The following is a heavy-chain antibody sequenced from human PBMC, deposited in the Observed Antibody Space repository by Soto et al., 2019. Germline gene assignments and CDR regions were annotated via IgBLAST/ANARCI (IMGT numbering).Heavy chain of an antibody. CDR2: ISYDGSNK. CDR3: ARVSQIYGDYYYDGMDV. CDR1: GFTFSSYA. Sequence: GGSLRLSCAASGFTFSSYAMHWVRQAPGKGLEWVAVISYDGSNKYYADSVKGRFTISRDNSKNTLYLQMNSLRAEDTAVYYFARVSQIYGDYYYDGMDVWGKGTTVTVSS. V-gene: IGHV3-30-3*01. J-gene: IGHJ6*04. D-gene: IGHD4-17*01.